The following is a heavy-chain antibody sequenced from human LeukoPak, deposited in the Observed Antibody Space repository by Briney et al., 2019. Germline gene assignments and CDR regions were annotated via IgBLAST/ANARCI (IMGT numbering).Heavy chain of an antibody. J-gene: IGHJ4*02. D-gene: IGHD3-22*01. Sequence: PSETLSLTCAVYGGSFSGYYWSWIRQPPGKGLEWIGEINHSGSTNYHPSLKSRVTIPVDTSNNQSFLKPSPLTAPDTAVYYCASLPDYYDSSGYFGYWGQGTLVTVSS. V-gene: IGHV4-34*01. CDR1: GGSFSGYY. CDR3: ASLPDYYDSSGYFGY. CDR2: INHSGST.